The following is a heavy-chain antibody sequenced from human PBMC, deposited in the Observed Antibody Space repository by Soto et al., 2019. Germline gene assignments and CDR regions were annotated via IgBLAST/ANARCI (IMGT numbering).Heavy chain of an antibody. CDR1: GGSISSYY. CDR3: ARVRGGVVAANYFDY. J-gene: IGHJ4*02. Sequence: SETLSLTCTVSGGSISSYYWSWIRQPPGKGLEWIGYIYYSGSTNYNPSLKSRVTISVDTSKNQFSLKLSSVTAADTAVYYCARVRGGVVAANYFDYWGQGTLVTVSS. V-gene: IGHV4-59*01. CDR2: IYYSGST. D-gene: IGHD2-15*01.